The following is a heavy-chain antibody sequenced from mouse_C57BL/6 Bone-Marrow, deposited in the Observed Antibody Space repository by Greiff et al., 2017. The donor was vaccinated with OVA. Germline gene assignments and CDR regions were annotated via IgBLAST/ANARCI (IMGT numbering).Heavy chain of an antibody. CDR1: GYTFTSYW. Sequence: VQLQQPGAELVRPGSSVKLSCKASGYTFTSYWMHWVKQRPIQGLEWIGNIDPSDSETHYNQKFKDKATLTVDKSSSTAYMQLSSLTSEDSAVYYCASYYGSSPCYWYFDVWGTGTTVTVSS. J-gene: IGHJ1*03. CDR2: IDPSDSET. CDR3: ASYYGSSPCYWYFDV. D-gene: IGHD1-1*01. V-gene: IGHV1-52*01.